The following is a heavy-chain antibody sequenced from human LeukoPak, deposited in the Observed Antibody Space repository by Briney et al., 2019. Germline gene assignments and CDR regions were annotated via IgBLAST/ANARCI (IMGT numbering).Heavy chain of an antibody. V-gene: IGHV3-64*01. CDR3: AREAPAGSYDY. Sequence: GGSLRLSCEVSGLTFSDYPMHWVRQAPGKGLESVSAISQNGDNIYYAYSVKGRFTISRDNSNNTLYLQMGSLRPEDMAVYYCAREAPAGSYDYWGQGTLITVSS. J-gene: IGHJ4*02. CDR1: GLTFSDYP. CDR2: ISQNGDNI. D-gene: IGHD3-10*01.